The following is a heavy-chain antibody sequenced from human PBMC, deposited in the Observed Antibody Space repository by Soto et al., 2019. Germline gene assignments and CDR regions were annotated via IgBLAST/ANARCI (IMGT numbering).Heavy chain of an antibody. Sequence: GVLIRPCAASVCTFSIHSGSWVRQAPGKGLEWVSAISGSGGSTYYADSVKGRFTISRDNSKNTLYLQMNSLRAEDTAVYYCAKDRSGQYYFDYWGQGTLVTVSS. CDR3: AKDRSGQYYFDY. CDR1: VCTFSIHS. V-gene: IGHV3-23*01. D-gene: IGHD2-15*01. J-gene: IGHJ4*02. CDR2: ISGSGGST.